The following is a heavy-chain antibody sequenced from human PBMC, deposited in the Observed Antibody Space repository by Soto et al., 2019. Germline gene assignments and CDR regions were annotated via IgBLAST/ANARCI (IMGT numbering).Heavy chain of an antibody. CDR1: GFTFSSYA. Sequence: QVQLVESGGGVVQPGRSLRLSCAASGFTFSSYAMHWVRQAPGKGLEWVAVISYDGSNKYYADSVKGRFTISRDNSKNTLYLQMNSLRAEDTAVYYCARRGAPFWDYYDSSGMGGAFDIWGQGTMVTVSS. D-gene: IGHD3-22*01. V-gene: IGHV3-30-3*01. J-gene: IGHJ3*02. CDR3: ARRGAPFWDYYDSSGMGGAFDI. CDR2: ISYDGSNK.